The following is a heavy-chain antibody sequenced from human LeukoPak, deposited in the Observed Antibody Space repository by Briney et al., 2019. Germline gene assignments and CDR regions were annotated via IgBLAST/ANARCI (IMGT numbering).Heavy chain of an antibody. CDR3: ARAVVTTVKCFDY. CDR1: GYTFTSYG. J-gene: IGHJ4*02. D-gene: IGHD4-17*01. V-gene: IGHV1-18*01. CDR2: ISAYNGNT. Sequence: ASVKVSCKASGYTFTSYGISWVRQAPGQGLEWMGWISAYNGNTNYAQNLQGRVTMTTDTSTSTAYVELRSLISDDTAVYYCARAVVTTVKCFDYWGQGTLVTVSS.